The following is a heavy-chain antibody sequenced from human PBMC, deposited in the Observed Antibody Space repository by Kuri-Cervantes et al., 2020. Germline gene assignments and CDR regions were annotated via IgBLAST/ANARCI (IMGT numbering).Heavy chain of an antibody. Sequence: GGSLRLSCAASGFTFSNYAMSWARQAPGKGLEWVPTISGSGGSTYYADSVKGRFTISRDNAKNTLYLQMNSLRPEDTAVYFCARIGYGFSFGNGFDYWGQGTLVTVSS. CDR1: GFTFSNYA. D-gene: IGHD5-18*01. CDR2: ISGSGGST. V-gene: IGHV3-23*01. J-gene: IGHJ4*02. CDR3: ARIGYGFSFGNGFDY.